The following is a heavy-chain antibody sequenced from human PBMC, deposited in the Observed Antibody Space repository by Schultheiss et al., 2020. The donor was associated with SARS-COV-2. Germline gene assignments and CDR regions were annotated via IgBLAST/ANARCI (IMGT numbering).Heavy chain of an antibody. D-gene: IGHD2-2*02. V-gene: IGHV4-59*08. CDR2: IYTSGST. J-gene: IGHJ6*03. CDR3: ARHLGYCSSTSCYTGSGYYYYMDV. Sequence: SETLSLTCAVYGGSFSGYYWSWIRQPPGKGLEWIGRIYTSGSTNYNPSLKSRVTISVDTSKNQFSLKLSSVTAADTAVYYCARHLGYCSSTSCYTGSGYYYYMDVWGKGTTVTVSS. CDR1: GGSFSGYY.